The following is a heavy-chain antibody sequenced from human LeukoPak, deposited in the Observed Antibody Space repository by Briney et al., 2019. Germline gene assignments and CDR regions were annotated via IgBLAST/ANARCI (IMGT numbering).Heavy chain of an antibody. CDR3: AKDKVAVTMIVAADAFDI. V-gene: IGHV3-30*04. D-gene: IGHD3-22*01. Sequence: GRSLRLSCAASGFTFSSYAMHWVRQAPGKGLEWVAVISYDGSNKYYADSVKGRFTISRDNSKNTLYLQMNSLRAEDTAVYYCAKDKVAVTMIVAADAFDIWGQGTMVTVSS. CDR1: GFTFSSYA. CDR2: ISYDGSNK. J-gene: IGHJ3*02.